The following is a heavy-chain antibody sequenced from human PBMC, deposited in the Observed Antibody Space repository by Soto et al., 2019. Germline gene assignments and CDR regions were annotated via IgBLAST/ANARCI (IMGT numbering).Heavy chain of an antibody. D-gene: IGHD3-10*01. CDR3: AKKVNSGPGSQYFDY. CDR2: FRSGGDDGTT. V-gene: IGHV3-23*01. CDR1: GFTFSSYS. J-gene: IGHJ4*02. Sequence: GGSLRLSCVASGFTFSSYSMSWVRHAPGKGLEWVSGFRSGGDDGTTYYADSVKGRFTISRDNSKNTLFLQMNSLRAEDTAIYYCAKKVNSGPGSQYFDYWGQGTLVTVSS.